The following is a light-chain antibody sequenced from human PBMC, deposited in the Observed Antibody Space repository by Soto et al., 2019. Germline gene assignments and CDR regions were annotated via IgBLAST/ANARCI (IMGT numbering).Light chain of an antibody. J-gene: IGKJ1*01. CDR2: GAS. CDR1: QSVSSSY. V-gene: IGKV3-20*01. CDR3: HQYGSSPQT. Sequence: EIVLTQSPGTLSLSPGERATLSCRASQSVSSSYLAWYQPKPGQAPRLLIYGASSRATGIPDRFTGSGSGTDFPLTLSRLEPEDFAVFYCHQYGSSPQTFGQGTKVDIK.